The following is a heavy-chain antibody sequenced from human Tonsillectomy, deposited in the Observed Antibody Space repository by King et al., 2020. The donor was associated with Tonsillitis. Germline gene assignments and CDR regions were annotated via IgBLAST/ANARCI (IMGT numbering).Heavy chain of an antibody. V-gene: IGHV5-10-1*03. CDR2: FDPSDSYT. J-gene: IGHJ4*02. Sequence: VQLVESGAEVKKPGESLRISCKGSGYNFTSYWITWVRQMPGKGLEWMGSFDPSDSYTNYSPSFQGHVTISADKSISTSYLPWSSLKASDTAMYYWAGHKVYDPFYFDYWGQGTLVTVSS. CDR1: GYNFTSYW. D-gene: IGHD3-16*01. CDR3: AGHKVYDPFYFDY.